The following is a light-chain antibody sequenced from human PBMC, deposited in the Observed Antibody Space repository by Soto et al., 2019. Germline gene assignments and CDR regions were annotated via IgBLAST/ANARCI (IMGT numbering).Light chain of an antibody. V-gene: IGKV3-20*01. CDR1: QSITNNY. Sequence: EIVLTQSPGTLSLPPGERATLSCRASQSITNNYLAWYQQKPGRAHRLLIYGASSRATGIPDRFSGSGSGTDFTLTISRLEPEDFAMYYCQQYGYLVTFGGGTKVDI. CDR3: QQYGYLVT. J-gene: IGKJ4*01. CDR2: GAS.